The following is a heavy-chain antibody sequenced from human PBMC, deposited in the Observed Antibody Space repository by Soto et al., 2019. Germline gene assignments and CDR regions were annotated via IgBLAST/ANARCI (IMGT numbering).Heavy chain of an antibody. J-gene: IGHJ6*02. V-gene: IGHV4-31*03. CDR1: GGSISSGGYY. D-gene: IGHD5-18*01. CDR3: ARRDSGYIHGPPHYYYGLDV. Sequence: QVQLQESGPGLVKPSQTLSLTCSVSGGSISSGGYYWCWVRQHPGKGLEWIGYIDYSGSTNYNPSLKSRLSMSVDTSTNHFSLQLTSVTAADTAVYYCARRDSGYIHGPPHYYYGLDVWGQGTTVTVSS. CDR2: IDYSGST.